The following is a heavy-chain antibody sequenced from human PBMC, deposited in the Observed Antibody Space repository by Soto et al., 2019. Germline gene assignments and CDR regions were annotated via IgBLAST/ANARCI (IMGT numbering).Heavy chain of an antibody. CDR3: GRGDYANAFDI. V-gene: IGHV4-30-2*01. CDR1: GGSISSGGYS. Sequence: QLQLQESGSGLVTPSQTLSLTCAVSGGSISSGGYSWNWIRQPPGKGLEWIGNIYPSGSPYYNASLKSRITISVDRSKNQFSLKLSSVTAADTAVYYCGRGDYANAFDIWGQGTMVTVSS. CDR2: IYPSGSP. J-gene: IGHJ3*02. D-gene: IGHD4-17*01.